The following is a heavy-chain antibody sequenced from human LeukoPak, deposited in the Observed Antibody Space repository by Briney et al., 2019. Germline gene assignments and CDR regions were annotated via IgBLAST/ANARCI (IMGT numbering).Heavy chain of an antibody. CDR3: ARQRGAGSYHDTWGYYDY. J-gene: IGHJ4*02. V-gene: IGHV4-30-4*01. Sequence: SQTLSLTCTVSGGSISSGDYYWSWIRQPPGKGLEWIGYIYYSGSTNYNPSLKSRVTMSVDTSKNQFSLRLNSVTAADTALYYCARQRGAGSYHDTWGYYDYWGQGTLVTVSS. D-gene: IGHD3-22*01. CDR1: GGSISSGDYY. CDR2: IYYSGST.